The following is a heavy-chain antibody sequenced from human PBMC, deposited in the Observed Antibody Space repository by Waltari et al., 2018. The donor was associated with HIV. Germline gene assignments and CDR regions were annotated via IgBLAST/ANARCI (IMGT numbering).Heavy chain of an antibody. Sequence: QVQLVQSGAEVKKPGASVKVSCKASGYTFTGSYMNWVRQAPGQGLEWMGWINPNSGGTNYAQKFQGRVTMTRDTSISTAYMELSRLRSDDTAVYYCARDETVVVPAAQCCGMDVWGQGTTVTVSS. D-gene: IGHD2-2*01. CDR3: ARDETVVVPAAQCCGMDV. CDR1: GYTFTGSY. V-gene: IGHV1-2*02. CDR2: INPNSGGT. J-gene: IGHJ6*02.